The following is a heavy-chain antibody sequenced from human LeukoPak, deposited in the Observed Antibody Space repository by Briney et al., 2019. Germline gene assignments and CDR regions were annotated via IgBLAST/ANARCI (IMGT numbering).Heavy chain of an antibody. J-gene: IGHJ4*01. Sequence: PGGSLRLSCAASGFTVSSNYMSWVRQAPGKGLEWVSVIYSGGSSYYADSVKGRFTISRDNAKNSLYLQMNSLRAEDTAVYYCARLGGYDPFDYWGQGTLVTVSS. V-gene: IGHV3-66*01. CDR1: GFTVSSNY. D-gene: IGHD5-12*01. CDR3: ARLGGYDPFDY. CDR2: IYSGGSS.